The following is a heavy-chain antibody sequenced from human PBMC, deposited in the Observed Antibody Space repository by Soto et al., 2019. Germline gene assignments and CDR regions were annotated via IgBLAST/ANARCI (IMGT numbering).Heavy chain of an antibody. CDR3: VRRVVVVLTAEVTGDY. Sequence: PSETLSLTCTVSGGSISSSSYYWGWIRQPPXKGLEWIGSIYDSGSTYYNTSLKSRVTISVDTSRNQFSLRLTSVTAADTAMYYCVRRVVVVLTAEVTGDYWGQGTLVTVSS. CDR1: GGSISSSSYY. V-gene: IGHV4-39*01. CDR2: IYDSGST. D-gene: IGHD2-15*01. J-gene: IGHJ4*02.